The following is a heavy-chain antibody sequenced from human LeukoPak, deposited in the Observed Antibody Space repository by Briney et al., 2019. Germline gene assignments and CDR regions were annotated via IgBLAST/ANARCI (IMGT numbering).Heavy chain of an antibody. Sequence: PSETLSLTCSVSGGSINSNSHYWGWVRQPPGKGLEWIGSVYYSGSTYSNPSLESRVTISVDPSTNQFSLRLSSVTAADTAVYYCAIVVVPAAIITSWGHGTLVTVSS. CDR1: GGSINSNSHY. D-gene: IGHD2-2*01. V-gene: IGHV4-39*01. CDR3: AIVVVPAAIITS. CDR2: VYYSGST. J-gene: IGHJ5*01.